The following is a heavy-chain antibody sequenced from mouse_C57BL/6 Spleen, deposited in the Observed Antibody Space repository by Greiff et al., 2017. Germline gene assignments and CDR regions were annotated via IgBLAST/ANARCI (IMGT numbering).Heavy chain of an antibody. CDR3: TRSGTGYFDY. J-gene: IGHJ2*01. CDR2: IDPETGGT. V-gene: IGHV1-15*01. CDR1: GYTFTDYE. D-gene: IGHD4-1*01. Sequence: VQLQQSGAELVRPGASVTLSCKASGYTFTDYEMHWVKQTPVHGLEGIGAIDPETGGTAYNQKFKGKAILTADKASSTAYMELRSLTSEDSAVYYCTRSGTGYFDYWGQGTTLTVAS.